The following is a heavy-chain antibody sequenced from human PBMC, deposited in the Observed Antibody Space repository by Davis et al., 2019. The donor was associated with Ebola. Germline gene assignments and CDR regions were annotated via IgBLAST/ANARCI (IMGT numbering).Heavy chain of an antibody. J-gene: IGHJ4*02. V-gene: IGHV3-74*01. CDR3: ARDRWIQLSPPGY. CDR1: GFTFDDYA. D-gene: IGHD5-18*01. Sequence: GESLKISCAASGFTFDDYAMHWVRQAPGKGLVWVSRINSDGSSTSYADSVKGRFTISRDNAKNTLYLQMNSLRAEDTAVYYCARDRWIQLSPPGYWGQGTLVTVSS. CDR2: INSDGSST.